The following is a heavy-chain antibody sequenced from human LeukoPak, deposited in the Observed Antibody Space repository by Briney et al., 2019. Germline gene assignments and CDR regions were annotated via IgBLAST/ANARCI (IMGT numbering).Heavy chain of an antibody. J-gene: IGHJ3*02. V-gene: IGHV1-2*02. Sequence: GASVKVSCKASGYTFTGYYMHWVRQAPGQGLEWMGWIDPNSGGTDYAQKFQGRVTMTRDTSTSTAYMELRSLRSDDTAVYYCARHKPYGSGSFDTFDIWGQGTMVTVSS. CDR1: GYTFTGYY. CDR3: ARHKPYGSGSFDTFDI. D-gene: IGHD3-10*01. CDR2: IDPNSGGT.